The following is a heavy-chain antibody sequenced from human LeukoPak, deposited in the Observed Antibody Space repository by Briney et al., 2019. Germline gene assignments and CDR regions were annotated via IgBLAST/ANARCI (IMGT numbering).Heavy chain of an antibody. Sequence: SVKVSCKASGYTFTSYDINWVRQATGQGLEWMGWMNPNRGNTGYAQKFQGRVTMNRNTSISTAYMELSSLRSEDTAVYYCARGTSIADCDILTGLPSYYYYVMDVWGQGTTVTVSS. J-gene: IGHJ6*02. V-gene: IGHV1-8*01. CDR3: ARGTSIADCDILTGLPSYYYYVMDV. CDR1: GYTFTSYD. CDR2: MNPNRGNT. D-gene: IGHD3-9*01.